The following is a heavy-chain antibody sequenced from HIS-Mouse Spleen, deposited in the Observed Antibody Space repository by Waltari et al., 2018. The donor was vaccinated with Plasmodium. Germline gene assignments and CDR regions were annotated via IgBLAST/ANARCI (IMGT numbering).Heavy chain of an antibody. CDR1: GGSCSGYY. D-gene: IGHD2-15*01. Sequence: QVQLQQWGAGLLKPSEHLSLTCAVYGGSCSGYYWSWIRQPPVKGLEWIGEINHSGSTNYNPSLKSRVTISVDTSKNQFSLKLSSVTAADTAVYYCARLVVVASKDSYWGQGTLVTVSS. J-gene: IGHJ4*02. CDR2: INHSGST. V-gene: IGHV4-34*01. CDR3: ARLVVVASKDSY.